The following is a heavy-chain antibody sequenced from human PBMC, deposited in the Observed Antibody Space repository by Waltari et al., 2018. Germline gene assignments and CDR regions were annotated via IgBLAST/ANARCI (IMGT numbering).Heavy chain of an antibody. CDR1: GGSISSGSYY. Sequence: QLQLQESGPGLVKPSETLSLTCTVSGGSISSGSYYWGWIRQPPGKGLESIGYISYSGTIYDNLSLKSRVTMSVDTSRDQYSLSLRSVAAADTAVYYCARYYGNGEGWLDPWGQGTLVTVSS. J-gene: IGHJ5*02. CDR3: ARYYGNGEGWLDP. V-gene: IGHV4-39*07. D-gene: IGHD3-3*01. CDR2: ISYSGTI.